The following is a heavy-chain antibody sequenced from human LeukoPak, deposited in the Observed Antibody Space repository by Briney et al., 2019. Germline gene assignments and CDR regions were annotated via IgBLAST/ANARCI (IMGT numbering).Heavy chain of an antibody. CDR3: AKDQVLFHEFWSGYLDS. Sequence: GGSLRLSCAASGFTFSNYGMHWVRQAPGKGLEWVAVIPYDGGSEYYADSVKGRFTISRDNFKNTLYLQLNSLRPEDTAVYYCAKDQVLFHEFWSGYLDSWGQGTLVTVSS. D-gene: IGHD3-3*01. CDR2: IPYDGGSE. CDR1: GFTFSNYG. V-gene: IGHV3-30*18. J-gene: IGHJ4*02.